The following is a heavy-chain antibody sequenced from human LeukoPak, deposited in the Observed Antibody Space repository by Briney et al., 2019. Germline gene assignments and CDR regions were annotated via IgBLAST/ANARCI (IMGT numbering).Heavy chain of an antibody. Sequence: PSETLSLTCTLSGDSITSHYWSWIRQPAGEGLEWIGRIHTSGSTNYNPSLKSRVTMSVDTSKNQFSLKLNSVTAADAAVYYCARDKGRGWFVDFWGQGTLVTVSA. CDR2: IHTSGST. CDR3: ARDKGRGWFVDF. CDR1: GDSITSHY. J-gene: IGHJ4*02. V-gene: IGHV4-4*07. D-gene: IGHD6-19*01.